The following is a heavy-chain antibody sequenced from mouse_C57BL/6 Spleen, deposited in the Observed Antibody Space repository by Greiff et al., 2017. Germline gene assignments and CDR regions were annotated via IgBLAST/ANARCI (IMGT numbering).Heavy chain of an antibody. CDR2: IYPGDGDT. V-gene: IGHV1-82*01. CDR3: ARSYYYGSSYRAMDY. D-gene: IGHD1-1*01. Sequence: VQLQQSGPELVKPGASVKISCKASGYAFSSSWMNWVKQRPGKGLEWIGRIYPGDGDTKYNGKFKGKATLTADKSSSTAYMQLSSLTSEDSAVYFCARSYYYGSSYRAMDYWGQGTSVTVSS. J-gene: IGHJ4*01. CDR1: GYAFSSSW.